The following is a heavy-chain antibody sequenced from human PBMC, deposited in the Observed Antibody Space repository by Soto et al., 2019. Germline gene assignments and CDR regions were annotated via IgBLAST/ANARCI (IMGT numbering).Heavy chain of an antibody. J-gene: IGHJ6*02. Sequence: PGGSLRLSCAASGFTFSSYAMSWVRQAPGKGLEWVSAISGSGGSTYYADSVKGRFTISRDNSKNTLYLQMNSLRAEDTAVYYCAKDPGGGVYYYGMDVWGQGTTVTVSS. CDR3: AKDPGGGVYYYGMDV. D-gene: IGHD3-16*01. V-gene: IGHV3-23*01. CDR2: ISGSGGST. CDR1: GFTFSSYA.